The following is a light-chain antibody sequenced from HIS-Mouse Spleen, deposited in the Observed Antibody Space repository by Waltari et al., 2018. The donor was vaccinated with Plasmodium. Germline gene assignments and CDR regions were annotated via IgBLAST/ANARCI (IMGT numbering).Light chain of an antibody. V-gene: IGKV1-5*03. Sequence: DIQMTQSPSTLSASVGDRVTIPCRASQSISSRLAWYQQKPGKAPKLLIYKASSLESGVPSRFSGSGSGTEFTLTISSLQPDDFATYYCQQYDNLPPLFTFGPGTKVDIK. CDR1: QSISSR. CDR2: KAS. J-gene: IGKJ3*01. CDR3: QQYDNLPPLFT.